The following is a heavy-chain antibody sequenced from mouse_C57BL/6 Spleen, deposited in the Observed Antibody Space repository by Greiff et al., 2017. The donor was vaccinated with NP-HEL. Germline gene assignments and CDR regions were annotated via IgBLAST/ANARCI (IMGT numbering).Heavy chain of an antibody. V-gene: IGHV1-15*01. CDR3: TRDYYGSSYEAY. CDR2: IDPETGGT. D-gene: IGHD1-1*01. CDR1: GYTFTDYE. Sequence: VQLQQSGAELVRPGASVTLSCKASGYTFTDYEMHWVKQTPVHGLEWIGAIDPETGGTAYNQKFKGKAILTADKSSSTAYMELRSLTSEDAAVYYCTRDYYGSSYEAYWGQGTLVTVSA. J-gene: IGHJ3*01.